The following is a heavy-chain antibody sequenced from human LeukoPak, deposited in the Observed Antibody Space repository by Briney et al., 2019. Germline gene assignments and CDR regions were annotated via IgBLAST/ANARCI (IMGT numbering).Heavy chain of an antibody. V-gene: IGHV3-21*01. Sequence: GGSLRLSCAASGFTFSNFCMNWVRQAPGKGLEWVSSIFISSSYIYYAYSVKGRFTISRDNVRKCMYLQLNTLRAEATATYYCERPPMGLYSTDWYSYWNFDLWGRGTLVTVSS. D-gene: IGHD6-19*01. CDR3: ERPPMGLYSTDWYSYWNFDL. CDR2: IFISSSYI. CDR1: GFTFSNFC. J-gene: IGHJ2*01.